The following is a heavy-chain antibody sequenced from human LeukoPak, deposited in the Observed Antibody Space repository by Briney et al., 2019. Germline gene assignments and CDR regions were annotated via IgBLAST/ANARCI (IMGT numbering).Heavy chain of an antibody. J-gene: IGHJ3*02. CDR3: ARASLYYESSGYYRNDAFDI. V-gene: IGHV4-34*01. D-gene: IGHD3-22*01. CDR2: INHSGST. CDR1: GGSFSGYY. Sequence: SETLSLTCAVYGGSFSGYYWSWIRQPPGKGLEWIGEINHSGSTNYNPSLKSRVTISVDTSKNQFSLKLTSVTAADTAVYYCARASLYYESSGYYRNDAFDIWGQGTMVTVSS.